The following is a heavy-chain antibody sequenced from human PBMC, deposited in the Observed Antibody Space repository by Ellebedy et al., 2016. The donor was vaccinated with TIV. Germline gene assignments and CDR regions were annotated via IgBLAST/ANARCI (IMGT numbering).Heavy chain of an antibody. J-gene: IGHJ4*02. V-gene: IGHV5-51*01. Sequence: GESLKISCKAFGYNFATYWLGWVRQMPGQGLEWMGIIYPDDSDTRYSPSFQGLVTISVDKSTRTAYLQWSSLKASDSAMYYCARHIYAGTYYYDNWGQGILVTVSS. CDR3: ARHIYAGTYYYDN. CDR2: IYPDDSDT. D-gene: IGHD2/OR15-2a*01. CDR1: GYNFATYW.